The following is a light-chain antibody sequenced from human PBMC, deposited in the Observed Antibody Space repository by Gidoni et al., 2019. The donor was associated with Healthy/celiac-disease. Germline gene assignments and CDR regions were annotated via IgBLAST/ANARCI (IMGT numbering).Light chain of an antibody. CDR2: GAS. V-gene: IGKV3-20*01. CDR1: RSVSSSY. J-gene: IGKJ1*01. CDR3: QQYGSSRWT. Sequence: EMMLMQYPGTLSSAPGGGATLSCRARRSVSSSYLSWYQQNPGQAPRHLLYGASCRATCIHDRCSGSGSWTAFTLTISCLVPADFAVYYCQQYGSSRWTFGQXTKVEIK.